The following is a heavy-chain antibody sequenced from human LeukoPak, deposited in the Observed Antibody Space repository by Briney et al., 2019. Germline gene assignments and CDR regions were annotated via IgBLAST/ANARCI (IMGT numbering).Heavy chain of an antibody. J-gene: IGHJ2*01. CDR3: VHAGSGDFDL. V-gene: IGHV3-23*01. Sequence: PGGSLRLSCAASGFTFSSFGMSWVRQPPGKGLEWVSTISGTFITYHAESVKGRFTISRDNSKNTLHLQMNSLGADDTALYYCVHAGSGDFDLWGRGTLVTVST. CDR2: ISGTFIT. CDR1: GFTFSSFG. D-gene: IGHD3-10*01.